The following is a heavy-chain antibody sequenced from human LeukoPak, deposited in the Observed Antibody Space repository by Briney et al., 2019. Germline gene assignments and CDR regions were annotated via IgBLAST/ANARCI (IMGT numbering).Heavy chain of an antibody. CDR2: INHSGST. D-gene: IGHD6-19*01. CDR1: GGSFSGYY. CDR3: ASNFFGPSQHLAVAGTVFDY. V-gene: IGHV4-34*01. Sequence: PSETLSLTCAVYGGSFSGYYWSWIRQPPGKGLEWIGEINHSGSTNYNPSLKSRVTISVDTSKNQFSLKLSSVTAADTAVYYCASNFFGPSQHLAVAGTVFDYWGQGTLVTVSS. J-gene: IGHJ4*02.